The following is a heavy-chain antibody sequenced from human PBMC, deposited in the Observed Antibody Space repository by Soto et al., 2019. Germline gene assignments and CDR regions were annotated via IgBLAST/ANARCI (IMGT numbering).Heavy chain of an antibody. Sequence: GASVKVSCKASGYTFTGYYMHWVRQAPGQGLEWMGWINPKRGGTNYAQKFQGWVTMTRDTSISTAYMELSRLRSDDTAVYYCSCSGSYSIDYWGQGTLVTVSS. CDR3: SCSGSYSIDY. D-gene: IGHD1-26*01. J-gene: IGHJ4*02. CDR2: INPKRGGT. V-gene: IGHV1-2*04. CDR1: GYTFTGYY.